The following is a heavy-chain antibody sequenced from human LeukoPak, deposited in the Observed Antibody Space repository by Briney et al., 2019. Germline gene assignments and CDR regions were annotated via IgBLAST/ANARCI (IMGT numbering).Heavy chain of an antibody. J-gene: IGHJ4*02. Sequence: ASVKVSCKASGYTFTGYYMHWVRQAPGQGLEWMGWISDNNGTTHYAQKLQGRVTMTTDTSTNTAYMELRSLRSEDTAVYYCARDPRYNTVVTDYWGQGTLVTVSS. CDR2: ISDNNGTT. D-gene: IGHD4-23*01. CDR3: ARDPRYNTVVTDY. V-gene: IGHV1-18*04. CDR1: GYTFTGYY.